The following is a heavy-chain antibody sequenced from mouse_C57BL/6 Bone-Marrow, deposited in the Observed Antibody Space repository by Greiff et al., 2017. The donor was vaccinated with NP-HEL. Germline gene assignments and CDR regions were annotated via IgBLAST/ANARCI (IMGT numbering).Heavy chain of an antibody. J-gene: IGHJ2*01. Sequence: QVQLQQPGAELVKPGASVKLSCKASGYTFTSYWMQWVKQRPGQGLEWIGEIDPSDSYTNYNQKFKGKATLTVDTSSSTAYMQLSSLTSEDSAVYYCARGYGNYFYWGQGTTLTVSS. D-gene: IGHD2-10*02. CDR1: GYTFTSYW. V-gene: IGHV1-50*01. CDR2: IDPSDSYT. CDR3: ARGYGNYFY.